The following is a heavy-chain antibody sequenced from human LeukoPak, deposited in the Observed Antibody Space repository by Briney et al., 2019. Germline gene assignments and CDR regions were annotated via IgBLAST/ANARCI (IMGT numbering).Heavy chain of an antibody. V-gene: IGHV4-34*01. CDR3: ARGLSRGWVDY. J-gene: IGHJ4*02. CDR1: GGCFIAEY. CDR2: VHQSGIT. Sequence: SETLSLTCALYGGCFIAEYWTWIRQPPARGREGIGEVHQSGITNYKPSLRSRVTISLDTSKHQFSLNLTSVTAADTAVYYCARGLSRGWVDYWGQGTLVTVSS. D-gene: IGHD6-19*01.